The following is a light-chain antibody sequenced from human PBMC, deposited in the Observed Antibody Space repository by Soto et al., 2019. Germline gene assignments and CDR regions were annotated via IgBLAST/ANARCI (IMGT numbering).Light chain of an antibody. V-gene: IGKV1-5*01. J-gene: IGKJ5*01. CDR3: QQSHTFPIT. CDR2: DAS. Sequence: DIQMTQSPSTLSASVGDRVAITCRASQDISKWLAWYQQKPGKPPKLLIYDASGLDSGVPSRLSGSGYGTEFTLTISGLQPEDFATYYCQQSHTFPITFGQGTRLEIK. CDR1: QDISKW.